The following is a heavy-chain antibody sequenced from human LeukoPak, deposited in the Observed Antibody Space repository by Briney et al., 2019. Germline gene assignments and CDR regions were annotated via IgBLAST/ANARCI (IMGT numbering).Heavy chain of an antibody. Sequence: GESLKISCKGSGYTFITYWIAWVRQMPGKGLEWMGIIYPGDSDTRYSPSFEGQVTISADKSISTAYLQWSSLKASDTAMYYCARRYYYGSGSYYPPYYFDYWGQGTLVTVSS. V-gene: IGHV5-51*01. CDR1: GYTFITYW. D-gene: IGHD3-10*01. CDR3: ARRYYYGSGSYYPPYYFDY. CDR2: IYPGDSDT. J-gene: IGHJ4*02.